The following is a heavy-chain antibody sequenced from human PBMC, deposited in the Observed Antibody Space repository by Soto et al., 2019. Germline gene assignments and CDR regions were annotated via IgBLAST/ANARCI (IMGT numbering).Heavy chain of an antibody. J-gene: IGHJ4*02. CDR1: GFAFSDST. CDR2: IRGKRNNYAA. Sequence: GGSLRLSCAASGFAFSDSTIHWFRQAPGKGLEWLGRIRGKRNNYAAAYKSSVKGRITLSRDDSQNTGYLEIISLKTEDTAVYYCATLVVGATLFSRRFNGVDYWGQGTLVTVS. V-gene: IGHV3-73*01. CDR3: ATLVVGATLFSRRFNGVDY. D-gene: IGHD2-15*01.